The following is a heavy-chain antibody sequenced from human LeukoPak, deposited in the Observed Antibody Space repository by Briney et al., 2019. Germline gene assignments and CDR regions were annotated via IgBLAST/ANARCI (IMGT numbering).Heavy chain of an antibody. Sequence: PGRSLRLSCAASGFTFSSYAMSWVRQAPGKGLEWVSAISGSGGSTYYADSVKGRFTISRDNSKNTLYLQMNSLRAEDTAVYYCARIHVPNVVPYYFDYWGQGTLVTVSS. CDR3: ARIHVPNVVPYYFDY. J-gene: IGHJ4*02. D-gene: IGHD2-15*01. CDR2: ISGSGGST. CDR1: GFTFSSYA. V-gene: IGHV3-23*01.